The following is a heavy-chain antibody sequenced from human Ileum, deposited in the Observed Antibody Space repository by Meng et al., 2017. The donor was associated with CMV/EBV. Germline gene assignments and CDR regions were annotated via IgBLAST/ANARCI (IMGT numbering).Heavy chain of an antibody. D-gene: IGHD2-2*01. V-gene: IGHV1-18*01. CDR2: ISDKKGLT. CDR3: ARDVVVIPAPYAMDV. CDR1: GYTCTSYA. J-gene: IGHJ6*02. Sequence: SGYTCTSYAISWVRQAPGQGLEWMGWISDKKGLTHYPREFQGRVTMTTDTSTSTAYMELRSLRSDDTAVYYCARDVVVIPAPYAMDVWGQGTMVTVSS.